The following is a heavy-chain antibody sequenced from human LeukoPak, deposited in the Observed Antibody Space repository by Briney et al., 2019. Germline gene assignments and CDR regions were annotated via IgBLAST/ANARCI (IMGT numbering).Heavy chain of an antibody. J-gene: IGHJ6*02. D-gene: IGHD1-20*01. CDR2: MYYSGTT. CDR1: GSSMNLYS. Sequence: PSETLSLTCSVSGSSMNLYSWNWIRQSPGKGREWIAYMYYSGTTNYNPSLENRAAISLDLSRHQFSLRLNSVTAADTAVYFCARDDPPAYNWNDNIYYYYNMDVWGQGTTVTVSS. CDR3: ARDDPPAYNWNDNIYYYYNMDV. V-gene: IGHV4-59*12.